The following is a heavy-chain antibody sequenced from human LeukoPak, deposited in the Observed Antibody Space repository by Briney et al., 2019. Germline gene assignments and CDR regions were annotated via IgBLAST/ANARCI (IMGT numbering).Heavy chain of an antibody. Sequence: GGSLRLSCAASGIIVSSNYLSWVRQAPGKGLEWVSAIYREGTPYYTDSAKGRFTISRDNSKNTMYLQMNSLRAEDTAVYYCVTQVDATTIFDYWGQGTLVTVSS. CDR2: IYREGTP. CDR3: VTQVDATTIFDY. J-gene: IGHJ4*02. V-gene: IGHV3-66*02. D-gene: IGHD5-24*01. CDR1: GIIVSSNY.